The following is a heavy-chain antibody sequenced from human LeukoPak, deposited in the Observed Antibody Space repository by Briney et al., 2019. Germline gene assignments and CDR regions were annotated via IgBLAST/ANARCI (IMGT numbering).Heavy chain of an antibody. D-gene: IGHD3-3*01. CDR1: GGSISSTSYY. J-gene: IGHJ4*02. CDR2: ISYSGTT. Sequence: PSETLSLTCTVSGGSISSTSYYWGWIRQPPGKGLEWIGSISYSGTTYYNPSLKSRVTISVDTSKNQFSLKLNSVTAADTAVYYCARDPDFWSGYYNFDYWSQGTLVTVSS. CDR3: ARDPDFWSGYYNFDY. V-gene: IGHV4-39*07.